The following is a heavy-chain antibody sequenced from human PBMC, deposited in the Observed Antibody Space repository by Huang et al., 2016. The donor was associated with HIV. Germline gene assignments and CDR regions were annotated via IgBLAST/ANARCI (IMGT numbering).Heavy chain of an antibody. CDR2: IHYSGST. CDR1: GDSINSNNYF. D-gene: IGHD2-2*01. Sequence: QLQLQESGPGLVKPSETLSLTCTVSGDSINSNNYFWGWIRQPPGKGLECIASIHYSGSTYDNPSLKSRVTTCVDTSKNQLSLNLSSVTAADTAVYYCARMPYDRLWFDPWGQGTLVTVSS. J-gene: IGHJ5*02. CDR3: ARMPYDRLWFDP. V-gene: IGHV4-39*01.